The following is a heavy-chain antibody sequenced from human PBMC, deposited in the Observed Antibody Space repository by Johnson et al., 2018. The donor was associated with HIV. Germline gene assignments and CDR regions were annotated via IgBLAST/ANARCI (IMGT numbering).Heavy chain of an antibody. V-gene: IGHV3-11*01. D-gene: IGHD2-15*01. CDR2: ISTSGSTI. CDR3: AKDMVVGENGAFDS. J-gene: IGHJ3*02. Sequence: QMQLVESGGGLVRPGGSLRLSCAASGFIFSDYYMSWIRQAPGRGLDWVSYISTSGSTINYADSVKGRFTISRDNAKKSLYLQMNSLRAEDTAFYYGAKDMVVGENGAFDSWGQGTMVTVSS. CDR1: GFIFSDYY.